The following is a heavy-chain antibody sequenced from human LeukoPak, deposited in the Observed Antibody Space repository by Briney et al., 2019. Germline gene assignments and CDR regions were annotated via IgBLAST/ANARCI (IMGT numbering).Heavy chain of an antibody. CDR2: IIPIFGTA. CDR3: ARDEGSDDAFDI. J-gene: IGHJ3*02. Sequence: SVKVSCKASGGTFRSCAINWVRQAPGQGLEWMGRIIPIFGTANYAQKFQGRVTITTDESTSTAYMELSSPRSEDTAVYYCARDEGSDDAFDIWGQGTMVTVSS. V-gene: IGHV1-69*05. CDR1: GGTFRSCA.